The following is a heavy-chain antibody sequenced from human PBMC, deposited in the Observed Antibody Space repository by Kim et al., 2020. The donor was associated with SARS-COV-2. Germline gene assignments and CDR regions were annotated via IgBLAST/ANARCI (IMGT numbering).Heavy chain of an antibody. J-gene: IGHJ4*02. Sequence: YAQKPQGRVTITTDTSTSTAYMELRSLRSDDTAVYDCARGASGYYDYFDYWGQGTLVTVSS. V-gene: IGHV1-18*01. D-gene: IGHD3-3*01. CDR3: ARGASGYYDYFDY.